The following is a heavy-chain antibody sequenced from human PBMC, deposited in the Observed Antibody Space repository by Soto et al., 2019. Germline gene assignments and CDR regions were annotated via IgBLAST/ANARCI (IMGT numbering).Heavy chain of an antibody. D-gene: IGHD6-13*01. CDR1: GYTYTSYA. CDR3: ARAPSIAAAQFDY. V-gene: IGHV1-3*01. CDR2: INAGNGNT. Sequence: GASVKVACKASGYTYTSYAMHWVRQDPGQRLEWMGWINAGNGNTKYSQKFQGRVTITRDTSASTAYMELSSLRSEDTAAYYCARAPSIAAAQFDYWGQGTLVTVSS. J-gene: IGHJ4*02.